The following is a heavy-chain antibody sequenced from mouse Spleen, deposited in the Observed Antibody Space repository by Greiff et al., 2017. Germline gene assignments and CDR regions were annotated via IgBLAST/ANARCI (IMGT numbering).Heavy chain of an antibody. CDR1: GFSLTSYG. D-gene: IGHD1-1*01. CDR3: AKNRATVANYYAMDY. CDR2: IWRGGST. Sequence: QVQLQQSGPSLVQPSQSLSITCTVSGFSLTSYGVHWVRQSPGKGLEWLGVIWRGGSTDYNAAFMSRLSITKDNSKRQVFFKMNSLQADDTAIYYCAKNRATVANYYAMDYWGQGTSVTVSS. J-gene: IGHJ4*01. V-gene: IGHV2-5-1*01.